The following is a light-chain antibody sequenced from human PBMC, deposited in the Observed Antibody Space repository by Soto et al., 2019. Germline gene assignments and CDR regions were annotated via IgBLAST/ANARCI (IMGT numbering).Light chain of an antibody. V-gene: IGKV1-5*01. J-gene: IGKJ1*01. Sequence: DIQMTQSPSTPSASVGGRVTITFRASQSISSWLAWYQQKPGKAPKLLIYDASSLESGVPSRFSGSGSGTEFTLTISSLQPDDFATYYCQQYNSYWETFGQGTKV. CDR2: DAS. CDR1: QSISSW. CDR3: QQYNSYWET.